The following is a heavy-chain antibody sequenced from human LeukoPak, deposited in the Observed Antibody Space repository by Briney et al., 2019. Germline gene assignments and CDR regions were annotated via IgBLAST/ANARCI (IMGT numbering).Heavy chain of an antibody. CDR1: GFTFSSYW. V-gene: IGHV3-7*01. Sequence: GGSLRLSCAASGFTFSSYWMGWVRQAPGKGLEWVANIKQDGSEKYYVDSVKGRFTISRDNAKSSLYLQMNSLRAEDTAVYYCAVQSNPTYYFDYWGQGTLVTVFS. CDR3: AVQSNPTYYFDY. J-gene: IGHJ4*02. CDR2: IKQDGSEK. D-gene: IGHD4-11*01.